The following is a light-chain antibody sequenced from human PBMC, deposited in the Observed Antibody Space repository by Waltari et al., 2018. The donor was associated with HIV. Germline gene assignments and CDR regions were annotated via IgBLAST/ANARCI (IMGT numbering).Light chain of an antibody. V-gene: IGLV1-47*01. Sequence: QSVLTQPPSASGTPGQSVTISCSGSRSNLGSNYVYWYQQLPGTAPKLLIYRNNQRPSGVPDRFSGFKSGTSASLAISGLRSEDEADYYCAAWDDNLSGWVFGGGSKLTIL. J-gene: IGLJ3*02. CDR2: RNN. CDR3: AAWDDNLSGWV. CDR1: RSNLGSNY.